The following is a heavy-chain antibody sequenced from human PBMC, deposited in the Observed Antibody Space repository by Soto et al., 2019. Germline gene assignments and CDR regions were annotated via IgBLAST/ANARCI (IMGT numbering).Heavy chain of an antibody. CDR1: GGTFSTYG. J-gene: IGHJ5*02. CDR2: IIPIFGTA. V-gene: IGHV1-69*13. CDR3: ARDNYDFYWFDP. D-gene: IGHD3-3*01. Sequence: ASVKVSCKASGGTFSTYGFACLRQAPGQGLEWMGTIIPIFGTAKSAQKFQGRVTITADESTSTVYMELSSLRSDDTAMYYCARDNYDFYWFDPRAQGTLVTVSS.